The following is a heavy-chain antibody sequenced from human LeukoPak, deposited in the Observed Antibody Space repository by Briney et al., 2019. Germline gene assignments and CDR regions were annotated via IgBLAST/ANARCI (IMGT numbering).Heavy chain of an antibody. CDR1: GYTFTSYD. CDR3: ARGRSMPNAFDI. Sequence: RASVKVSCKASGYTFTSYDINWVRQATGQGLEWMGWMNPNSGNTGYAQKFQGRVTMTRNTSISTAYMELSSLRSEDTAVYHCARGRSMPNAFDIWGQGTMVTVSS. CDR2: MNPNSGNT. V-gene: IGHV1-8*01. J-gene: IGHJ3*02. D-gene: IGHD2-2*01.